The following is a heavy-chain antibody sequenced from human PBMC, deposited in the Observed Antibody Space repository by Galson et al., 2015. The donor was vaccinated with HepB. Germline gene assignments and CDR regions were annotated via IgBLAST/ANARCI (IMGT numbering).Heavy chain of an antibody. CDR3: VKCLYCSGGSCYSCYGMDV. D-gene: IGHD2-15*01. CDR2: ISSNGGST. V-gene: IGHV3-64D*06. CDR1: GFTFSSYA. Sequence: SLRLSCAASGFTFSSYAMHWVRQAPGKGLEYVSAISSNGGSTYYADSVKGRFTISRDNSKNTLYLQMSSLRAEDTAVYYCVKCLYCSGGSCYSCYGMDVWGQGTTVTVSS. J-gene: IGHJ6*02.